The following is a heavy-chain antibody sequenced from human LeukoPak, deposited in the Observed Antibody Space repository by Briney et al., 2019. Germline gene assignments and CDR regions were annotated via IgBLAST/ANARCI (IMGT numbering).Heavy chain of an antibody. V-gene: IGHV5-51*01. CDR1: GYSFTNYW. CDR3: ARQRNDYDTTGYQSFDY. J-gene: IGHJ4*02. Sequence: GESLKISCKASGYSFTNYWIGWVRQMPGKGLEWMGVIFPGDSGTRYNPSFQGQVTISADKSISTAYLQWTSLRASDTAMYYCARQRNDYDTTGYQSFDYWGQGTLVTVSS. D-gene: IGHD3-22*01. CDR2: IFPGDSGT.